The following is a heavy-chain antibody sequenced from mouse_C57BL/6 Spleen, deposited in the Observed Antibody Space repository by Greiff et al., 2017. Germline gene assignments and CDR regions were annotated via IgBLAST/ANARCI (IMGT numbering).Heavy chain of an antibody. V-gene: IGHV5-6*01. CDR3: ARGSTTVMDY. Sequence: EVKLMESGGDLVKPGGSLKLSCAASGFTFSSYGMSWVRQTPDKRLEWVATISSGGSYTYYPDSVKGRFTISRDNAKNTLYLQMSSLKSEDTAMYYCARGSTTVMDYWGQGTSVTVSS. CDR2: ISSGGSYT. D-gene: IGHD1-1*01. CDR1: GFTFSSYG. J-gene: IGHJ4*01.